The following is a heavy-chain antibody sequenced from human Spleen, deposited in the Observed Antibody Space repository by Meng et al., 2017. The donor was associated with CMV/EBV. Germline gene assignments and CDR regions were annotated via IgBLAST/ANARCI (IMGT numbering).Heavy chain of an antibody. D-gene: IGHD1-1*01. CDR2: IYFSGVT. Sequence: CTVSGASIPHGGYYWSWIRQHPERGLEWIGFIYFSGVTYYNPSLKSRITISVDASKRQFSLKLNSVTAADTAVYYCAKTDSREGGFDSWGQGTLVTVSS. J-gene: IGHJ4*02. CDR3: AKTDSREGGFDS. CDR1: GASIPHGGYY. V-gene: IGHV4-31*03.